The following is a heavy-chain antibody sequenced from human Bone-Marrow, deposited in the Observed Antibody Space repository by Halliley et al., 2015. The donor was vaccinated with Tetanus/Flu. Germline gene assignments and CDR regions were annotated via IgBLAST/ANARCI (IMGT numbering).Heavy chain of an antibody. Sequence: TLSLTCTVSGGSVSSDYWSWIRQSPGRGLEWIGDIFYSGITNYNPSLKSRVTMSVDTSDNVFTLNLTSVTAEDTAVYYCARNLQGSGYYYREDAFDIWGQGTVVPVSS. CDR2: IFYSGIT. CDR1: GGSVSSDY. J-gene: IGHJ3*02. CDR3: ARNLQGSGYYYREDAFDI. V-gene: IGHV4-59*02. D-gene: IGHD3-22*01.